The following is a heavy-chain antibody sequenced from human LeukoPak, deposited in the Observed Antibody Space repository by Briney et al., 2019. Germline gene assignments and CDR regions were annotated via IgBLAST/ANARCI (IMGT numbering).Heavy chain of an antibody. CDR3: ARVHSGSYQYYYYYYMDV. CDR1: GFTFSSYE. CDR2: ISSSSSYI. J-gene: IGHJ6*03. D-gene: IGHD1-26*01. Sequence: GGSLRLSWAASGFTFSSYEMNWVRQAPGKGLEWVSYISSSSSYIYYADSVEGRFTISRDNANNSLYLQMNSLRAEDTAVYYCARVHSGSYQYYYYYYMDVWGKGTTVTVSS. V-gene: IGHV3-21*05.